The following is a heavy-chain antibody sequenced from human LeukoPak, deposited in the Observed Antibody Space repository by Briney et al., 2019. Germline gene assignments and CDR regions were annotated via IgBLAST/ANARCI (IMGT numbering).Heavy chain of an antibody. Sequence: ASVKASCKASGYTFTSYYMHWVRQAPGQGLEWMGIINPSGGSTSYAQKFQGRVTMTRDTSTSTVYMELSSLRSEDTAVYYCARLAVTNAFDYWGQGTLVTVSS. D-gene: IGHD4-17*01. J-gene: IGHJ4*02. CDR1: GYTFTSYY. CDR3: ARLAVTNAFDY. CDR2: INPSGGST. V-gene: IGHV1-46*01.